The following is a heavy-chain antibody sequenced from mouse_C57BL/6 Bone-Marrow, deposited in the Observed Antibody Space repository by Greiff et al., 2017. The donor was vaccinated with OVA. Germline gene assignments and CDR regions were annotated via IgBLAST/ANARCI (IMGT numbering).Heavy chain of an antibody. V-gene: IGHV1-52*01. Sequence: QVQLQQPGAELVRPGSSVKLSCKASGYTFTSYWMHWVKQRPIQGLEWIGNIDPSDSETHYNQKFKDKATLTVDKSSSTAYMQLSSLTSEDSAVYYCASSGGMVTTWKFDYWGQGTTLTVSS. J-gene: IGHJ2*01. CDR3: ASSGGMVTTWKFDY. CDR1: GYTFTSYW. CDR2: IDPSDSET. D-gene: IGHD2-2*01.